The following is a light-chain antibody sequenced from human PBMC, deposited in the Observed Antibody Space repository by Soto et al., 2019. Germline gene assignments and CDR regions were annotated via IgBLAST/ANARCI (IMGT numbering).Light chain of an antibody. V-gene: IGLV1-40*01. CDR2: GNN. CDR1: SSTIGAGYD. Sequence: QSVLTQPPSVSGAPGQRVTISCTGSSSTIGAGYDVHWYQQLPGTAPKLLIYGNNNRPSGVPDRFSGSKSGTSASLAITGLQDEDEADYYCQSYDITRGGIFGGGTQLTVL. CDR3: QSYDITRGGI. J-gene: IGLJ2*01.